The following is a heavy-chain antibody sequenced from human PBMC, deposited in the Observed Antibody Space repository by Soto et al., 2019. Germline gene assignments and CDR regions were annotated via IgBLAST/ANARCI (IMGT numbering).Heavy chain of an antibody. CDR2: IYTSGST. D-gene: IGHD6-13*01. J-gene: IGHJ5*02. CDR1: GGSVSNFY. CDR3: ARSSHKESWFDP. Sequence: QVQLQESGPGLVKPSETLSLTCTVSGGSVSNFYWYWIRQPAGKRLEWIGRIYTSGSTNSNPSLRSRVTMSLDTSRNHFSLKRKSVTAADTAVYYCARSSHKESWFDPWGQGTLVTVSS. V-gene: IGHV4-4*07.